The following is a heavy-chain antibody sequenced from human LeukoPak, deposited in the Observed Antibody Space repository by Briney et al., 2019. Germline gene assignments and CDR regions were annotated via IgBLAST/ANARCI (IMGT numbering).Heavy chain of an antibody. CDR3: AGGGQLNWFDP. CDR2: ISYSGST. Sequence: SETLSLTCTVSGDSISSSNWSWIRQPPGKGLEWVGYISYSGSTSSNPSRMSRVTISLETSKNQFSLRLTAVAAADTASYYCAGGGQLNWFDPWGQGTLVTVSS. D-gene: IGHD5-18*01. J-gene: IGHJ5*02. CDR1: GDSISSSN. V-gene: IGHV4-59*01.